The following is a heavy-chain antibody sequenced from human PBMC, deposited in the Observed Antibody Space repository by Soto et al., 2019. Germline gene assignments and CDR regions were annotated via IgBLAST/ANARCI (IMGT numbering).Heavy chain of an antibody. J-gene: IGHJ3*02. CDR1: GGSISSYY. CDR3: ARVSSNYYDSSGYYQEAFDI. Sequence: SETLSLTCTVSGGSISSYYWSWIRQPPGKGLEWIGYIYYSGSTNYNPSLKSRVTISVDTSKNQFSLKLSSVTAADTAVYYCARVSSNYYDSSGYYQEAFDIWGQGTMVTVSS. CDR2: IYYSGST. V-gene: IGHV4-59*08. D-gene: IGHD3-22*01.